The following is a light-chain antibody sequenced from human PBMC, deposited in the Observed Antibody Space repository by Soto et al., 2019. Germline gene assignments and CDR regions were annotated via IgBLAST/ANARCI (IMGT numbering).Light chain of an antibody. CDR1: QSVSTNY. CDR2: ATS. V-gene: IGKV3-20*01. CDR3: QHYSSSPRGVT. Sequence: EIVLTQSPGTLSLSPGERATLSCRASQSVSTNYLAWYQQKPGQAPRLLIGATSSRATGIPDRFSGSGSGTDFTLTITRRETEDLAVYFWQHYSSSPRGVTFCGGTKVEIK. J-gene: IGKJ4*01.